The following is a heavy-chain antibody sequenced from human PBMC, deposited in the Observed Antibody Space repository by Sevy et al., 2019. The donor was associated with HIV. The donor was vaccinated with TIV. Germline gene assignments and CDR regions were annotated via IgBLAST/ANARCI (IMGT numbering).Heavy chain of an antibody. V-gene: IGHV3-23*01. CDR1: GVIFNSHA. D-gene: IGHD1-20*01. J-gene: IGHJ4*02. CDR3: TNRGIVIITGFDY. Sequence: GESLKISCAASGVIFNSHAMSWVRQAPGKGLEWVSTISGSGGYTYYSDSAKGRFSISRDNSKNTVYLQMNSLRAEDTAVYYCTNRGIVIITGFDYWGQGTLVTVSS. CDR2: ISGSGGYT.